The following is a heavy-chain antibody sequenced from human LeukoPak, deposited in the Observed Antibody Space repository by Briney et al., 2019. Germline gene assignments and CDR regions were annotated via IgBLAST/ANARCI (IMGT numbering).Heavy chain of an antibody. CDR2: IKQDGSER. CDR3: ARDWSSLGR. Sequence: GGSLRLSCAASGFTFTNYWMSWVRQAPGKGLELVANIKQDGSERYYVDSVKGRFTISRDNAKNSLYLQMNSLRADDTAVYYCARDWSSLGRWGQGTLVTVSS. CDR1: GFTFTNYW. V-gene: IGHV3-7*01. J-gene: IGHJ4*02.